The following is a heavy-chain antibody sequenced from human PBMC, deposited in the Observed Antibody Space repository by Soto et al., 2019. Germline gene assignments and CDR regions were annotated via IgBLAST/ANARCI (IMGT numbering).Heavy chain of an antibody. D-gene: IGHD6-19*01. J-gene: IGHJ4*02. Sequence: GGSLRLSCAASGFTFSSYGMHWVRQAPGKGLEWVAVISYDGSNKYYADSVKGRFTISRDNSKNTLYLQMNSLRAEDTAVYYCAKVSWEGGGWSFLFDYWGQGTLVTVSS. V-gene: IGHV3-30*18. CDR2: ISYDGSNK. CDR3: AKVSWEGGGWSFLFDY. CDR1: GFTFSSYG.